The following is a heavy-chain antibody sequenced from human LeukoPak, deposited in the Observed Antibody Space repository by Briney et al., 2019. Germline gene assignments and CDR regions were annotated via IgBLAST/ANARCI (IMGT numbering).Heavy chain of an antibody. Sequence: GGSLRFSCAASGFTFSSYWMSWVRQAPGKGLEWVANIKQDGSEKYYVDSVKGRFTISRDNAKNSLYLQMNSLRAEDTAVYYCARGRSGWPYYYYYYMDVWGKGSTVTVSS. CDR2: IKQDGSEK. CDR1: GFTFSSYW. J-gene: IGHJ6*03. V-gene: IGHV3-7*01. CDR3: ARGRSGWPYYYYYYMDV. D-gene: IGHD6-19*01.